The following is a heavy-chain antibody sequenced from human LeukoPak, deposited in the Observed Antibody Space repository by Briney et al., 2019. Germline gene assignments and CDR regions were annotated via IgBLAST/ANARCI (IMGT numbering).Heavy chain of an antibody. J-gene: IGHJ4*02. Sequence: GASVKVSCKASGYTFTGYYMHWVRQAPGQGLEWMGWINPNSGGTNYAQKFQGRVTMTRDTSISTAYMELSRLRSDDTAVYYCARDLWFGELLHIFDYWAQGTLVTVSS. D-gene: IGHD3-10*01. CDR2: INPNSGGT. CDR3: ARDLWFGELLHIFDY. CDR1: GYTFTGYY. V-gene: IGHV1-2*02.